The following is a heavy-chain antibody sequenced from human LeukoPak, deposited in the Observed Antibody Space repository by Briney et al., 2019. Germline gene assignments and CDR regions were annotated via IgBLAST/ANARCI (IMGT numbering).Heavy chain of an antibody. CDR1: GSTFRSYG. D-gene: IGHD3-16*01. CDR2: TWYDGINK. V-gene: IGHV3-33*01. Sequence: GGFLRLSCAASGSTFRSYGMHWVRQAPGKGLEWVAVTWYDGINKNYADSVKGRFTISRDNSKNTLYLQMNSLRAEDTAVYYCAGGAEYFRHWGQGTLVTVSS. J-gene: IGHJ1*01. CDR3: AGGAEYFRH.